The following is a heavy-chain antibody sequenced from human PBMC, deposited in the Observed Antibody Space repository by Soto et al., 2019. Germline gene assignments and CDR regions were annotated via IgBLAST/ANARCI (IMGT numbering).Heavy chain of an antibody. CDR2: IYYSGTP. D-gene: IGHD2-2*01. CDR3: ASGRFFSSSCSYVDH. J-gene: IGHJ2*01. V-gene: IGHV4-31*03. CDR1: GGSIDSGGSY. Sequence: QVQLQESGPGLVKPSQTLSLTCTVSGGSIDSGGSYWSWIRQSPGEGLEWLGYIYYSGTPYYNPYLKSRVSISLDTSTNPFSLKSNSVTVADTAIYSCASGRFFSSSCSYVDHWGRGTLVTVSS.